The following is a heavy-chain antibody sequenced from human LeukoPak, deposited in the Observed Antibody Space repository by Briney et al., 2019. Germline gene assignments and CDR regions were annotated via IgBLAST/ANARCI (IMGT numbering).Heavy chain of an antibody. CDR1: GYSISSGYY. D-gene: IGHD1-26*01. CDR3: ARRSGSYGDFDY. CDR2: IYHSGST. J-gene: IGHJ4*02. V-gene: IGHV4-38-2*02. Sequence: PSETLSLTCTVSGYSISSGYYWGWIRQPPGKGLEWLGSIYHSGSTYYNPSLKSRVTISVDTSKNQFSLKLSSVTAADTAVYYCARRSGSYGDFDYWGQGSLVTVSS.